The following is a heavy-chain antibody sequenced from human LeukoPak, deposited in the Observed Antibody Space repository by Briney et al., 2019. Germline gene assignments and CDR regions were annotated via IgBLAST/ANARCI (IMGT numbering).Heavy chain of an antibody. V-gene: IGHV3-30*02. Sequence: GGSLRLSCAASGFTFSSYVMHWVRQAPGKGLEWLAFIQPDESNEHYADFVKGRFTISRDNSKNMMHLQINSLRAEDTAVYYCAKDYCSRTGCPIDYWGQGTLVTVSS. CDR1: GFTFSSYV. J-gene: IGHJ4*02. CDR2: IQPDESNE. CDR3: AKDYCSRTGCPIDY. D-gene: IGHD2-2*01.